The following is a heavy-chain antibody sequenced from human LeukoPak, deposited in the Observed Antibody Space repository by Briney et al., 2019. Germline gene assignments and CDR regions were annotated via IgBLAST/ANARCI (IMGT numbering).Heavy chain of an antibody. CDR3: AKEGDSSGHCDVFDF. Sequence: GGSLRLSCVASGFTFSKWPMHWLRQAPGKGLEWVAVTSHDGSGEIYADSVKGRLSISRDNSKNRMFLQVNSLRVEDTAVYYCAKEGDSSGHCDVFDFWGQGTRVTVSS. V-gene: IGHV3-30-3*01. CDR2: TSHDGSGE. CDR1: GFTFSKWP. J-gene: IGHJ3*01. D-gene: IGHD3-22*01.